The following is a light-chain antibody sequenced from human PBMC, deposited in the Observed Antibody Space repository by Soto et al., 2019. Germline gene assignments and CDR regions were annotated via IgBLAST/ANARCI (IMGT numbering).Light chain of an antibody. CDR1: QSVSSK. CDR2: SAS. CDR3: QHYNDWPPTWT. J-gene: IGKJ1*01. V-gene: IGKV3-15*01. Sequence: EIVMTQSPATLSVSPGERATLSCRASQSVSSKLAWYQQKPGQPPSVLIYSASTRATGIPAMFSGSGSGKEFTLTISSLQSEDFAVYYCQHYNDWPPTWTFGQGTRAELK.